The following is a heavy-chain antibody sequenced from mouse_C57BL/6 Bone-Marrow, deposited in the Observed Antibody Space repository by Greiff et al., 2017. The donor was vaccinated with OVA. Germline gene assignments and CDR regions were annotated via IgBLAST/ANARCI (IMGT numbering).Heavy chain of an antibody. J-gene: IGHJ3*01. D-gene: IGHD2-4*01. CDR2: IYPGGGYT. V-gene: IGHV1-63*01. Sequence: VKLMESGAELVRPGTSVKMSCKASGYTFTNYWIGWAKQRPGHGLEWIGDIYPGGGYTNYNEKFKGKATLTADKSSSTAYMQFSSLTSEDSAIYYCAVYYDYDAFAYWGQGTLVTVSA. CDR3: AVYYDYDAFAY. CDR1: GYTFTNYW.